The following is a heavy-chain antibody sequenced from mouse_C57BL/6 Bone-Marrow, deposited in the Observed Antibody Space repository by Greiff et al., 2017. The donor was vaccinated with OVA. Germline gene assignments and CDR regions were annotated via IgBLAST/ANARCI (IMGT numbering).Heavy chain of an antibody. CDR3: TRGYSNYYAMDY. CDR2: IDPETGGT. D-gene: IGHD2-5*01. Sequence: QVQLQQSGAELVRPGASVTLSCKASGYTFTDYEMHWVKQTPVHGLEWIGAIDPETGGTAYTQKFTGKAILTADKSSSTAYMELRSLTSEDSAVYYCTRGYSNYYAMDYWGQGTSVTVSS. V-gene: IGHV1-15*01. J-gene: IGHJ4*01. CDR1: GYTFTDYE.